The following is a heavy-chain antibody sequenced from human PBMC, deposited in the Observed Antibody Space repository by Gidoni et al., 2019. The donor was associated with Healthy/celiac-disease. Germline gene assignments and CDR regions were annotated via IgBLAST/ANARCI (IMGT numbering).Heavy chain of an antibody. CDR2: INAGNGNT. V-gene: IGHV1-3*01. D-gene: IGHD3-16*01. CDR1: GSTFTSYS. Sequence: QLQLVQSGAEVSKPGASVKVSCKASGSTFTSYSIHWVRQAPGQRLEWMGWINAGNGNTKYSQKFQGRVTITRDTSASTAYMELSRLRSEDTAVYYCARGWGRPRTQEGYYYGMDVWGQGTTVTVSS. CDR3: ARGWGRPRTQEGYYYGMDV. J-gene: IGHJ6*02.